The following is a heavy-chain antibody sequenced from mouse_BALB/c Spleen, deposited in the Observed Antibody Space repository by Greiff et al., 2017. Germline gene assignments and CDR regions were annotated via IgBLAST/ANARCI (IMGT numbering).Heavy chain of an antibody. J-gene: IGHJ4*01. CDR1: GYSITSDYA. CDR3: ARNYYRYDDAMDY. V-gene: IGHV3-2*02. Sequence: DVKLQESGPGLVKPSQSLSLTCTVTGYSITSDYAWNWIRQFPGNKLEWMGYISYSGSTSYNPSLKSRISITRDTSKNQFFLQLNSVTTEDTATYYCARNYYRYDDAMDYWGQGTSVTVSS. D-gene: IGHD2-14*01. CDR2: ISYSGST.